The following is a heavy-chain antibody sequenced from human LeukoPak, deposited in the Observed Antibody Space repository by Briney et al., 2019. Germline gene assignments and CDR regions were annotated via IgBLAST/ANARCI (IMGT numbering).Heavy chain of an antibody. CDR1: GVSISSGSNY. CDR2: IYSSGNT. Sequence: SETLSLTCSVSGVSISSGSNYWGWIRQPPGKTLEWIGSIYSSGNTYYNPSLRSRVIILIDTAKNHFSLNLTSVTAADTAVYYCARSDGYGLVGIWGQGTMVTVSS. V-gene: IGHV4-39*07. D-gene: IGHD3-10*01. J-gene: IGHJ3*02. CDR3: ARSDGYGLVGI.